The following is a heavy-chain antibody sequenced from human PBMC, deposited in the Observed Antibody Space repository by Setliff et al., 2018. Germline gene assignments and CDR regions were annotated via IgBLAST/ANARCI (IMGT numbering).Heavy chain of an antibody. Sequence: ASVKVSCKSSGNSFTVFYLHWVRQAPGQGLEWMGWISPHSGDTHYAQKFQSRVRMTRDTSTYAAYLELSDLTSDDTAMYYCARSGSFGMRYWFDYWGQGALVTISS. V-gene: IGHV1-2*02. CDR3: ARSGSFGMRYWFDY. CDR2: ISPHSGDT. CDR1: GNSFTVFY. D-gene: IGHD1-26*01. J-gene: IGHJ4*02.